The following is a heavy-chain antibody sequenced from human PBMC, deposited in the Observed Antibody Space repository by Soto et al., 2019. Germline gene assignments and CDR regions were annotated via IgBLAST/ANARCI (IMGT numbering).Heavy chain of an antibody. Sequence: PSETLSLTCAVYGGSFSGYYWSWIRQPPGKGLEWIGEINHSGSTNYNPSLKSRVTISVDTSKNQFSLKLSSVTAADTAVYYCARGIRWRMGITMVPGGTFDYWGQGTLVTVSS. CDR3: ARGIRWRMGITMVPGGTFDY. D-gene: IGHD3-10*01. V-gene: IGHV4-34*01. CDR2: INHSGST. J-gene: IGHJ4*02. CDR1: GGSFSGYY.